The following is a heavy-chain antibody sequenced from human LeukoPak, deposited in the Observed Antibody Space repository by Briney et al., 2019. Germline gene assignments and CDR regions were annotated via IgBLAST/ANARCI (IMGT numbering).Heavy chain of an antibody. CDR3: AQDRGARYPFGMDV. J-gene: IGHJ6*02. CDR2: IGGGGTT. Sequence: GGSLRLSCAASGLTFSTYAMRWIRQAPGKGLEWVSSIGGGGTTSYADSVKGRFTISRDLSKITVYLQMNSLRAEDTAVYYCAQDRGARYPFGMDVWGQGTTVTVSS. V-gene: IGHV3-23*01. D-gene: IGHD2-2*01. CDR1: GLTFSTYA.